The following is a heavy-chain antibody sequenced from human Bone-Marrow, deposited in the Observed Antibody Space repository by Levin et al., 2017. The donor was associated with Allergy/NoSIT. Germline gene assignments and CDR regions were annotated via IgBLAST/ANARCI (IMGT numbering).Heavy chain of an antibody. J-gene: IGHJ5*02. CDR1: GYTFTSFG. CDR2: ISTYNGNT. CDR3: ARGLARSGYEWDWFDP. V-gene: IGHV1-18*01. D-gene: IGHD5-12*01. Sequence: ASVKVSCKASGYTFTSFGISWVRQAPGQGLEWMGWISTYNGNTNYAQKLQGRVTMTTDTSTSTAYMELRTLRSDDTAVYYCARGLARSGYEWDWFDPWGQGTLVTVSS.